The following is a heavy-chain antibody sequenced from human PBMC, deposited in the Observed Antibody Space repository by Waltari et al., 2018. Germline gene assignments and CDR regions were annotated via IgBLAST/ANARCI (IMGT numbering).Heavy chain of an antibody. D-gene: IGHD4-17*01. CDR2: IFSNDEK. CDR3: ARILGMTTVTREDWFDP. V-gene: IGHV2-26*01. CDR1: GFSLSNARMG. Sequence: QVTLKESGPVLVKPTETLTLTCTVSGFSLSNARMGVSWIRQPPGKALEWLAHIFSNDEKSYSTALKSRLTISKDTSKSQVVLTMTNMDPVDTATYYCARILGMTTVTREDWFDPWGQGTLVTVSS. J-gene: IGHJ5*02.